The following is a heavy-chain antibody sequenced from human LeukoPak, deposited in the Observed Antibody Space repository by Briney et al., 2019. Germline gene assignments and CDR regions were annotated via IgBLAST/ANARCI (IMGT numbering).Heavy chain of an antibody. J-gene: IGHJ4*02. V-gene: IGHV3-30*18. CDR2: ISYDGSNK. D-gene: IGHD1-26*01. CDR3: AKDASGSGSYLRGGRDIDY. Sequence: GSLRLSCAASGFTFCSYGMHWVRQAPGKGLEWVAVISYDGSNKYYADSVKGRFTISRDNSKNTLYLQMNSLRAEDTAVYYCAKDASGSGSYLRGGRDIDYWGQGTLVTVSS. CDR1: GFTFCSYG.